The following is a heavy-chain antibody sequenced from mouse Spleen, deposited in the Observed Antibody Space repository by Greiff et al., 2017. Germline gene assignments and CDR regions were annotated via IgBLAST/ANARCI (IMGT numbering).Heavy chain of an antibody. Sequence: VQLQQPGAELVKPGASVKLSCKASGYTFTSYWMQWVKQRPGQGLEWIGEIDPSDSYTNYNQKFKGKATLTVDTSSSTAYMQLSSLTSEDSAVYYCARFGSYDWFAYWGQGTLVTVSA. V-gene: IGHV1-50*01. CDR2: IDPSDSYT. D-gene: IGHD1-1*02. CDR1: GYTFTSYW. CDR3: ARFGSYDWFAY. J-gene: IGHJ3*01.